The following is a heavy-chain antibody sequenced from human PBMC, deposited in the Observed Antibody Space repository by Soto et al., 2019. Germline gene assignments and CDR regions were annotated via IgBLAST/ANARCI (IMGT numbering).Heavy chain of an antibody. CDR1: GFTFSSYA. Sequence: GGSLRLSCSASGFTFSSYAMHWVRQAPGKGLEYVSAFSSNGGSTYYADSVKGRFTISRDNSKNTLYLQMSSLRAEDTAVYYCVKESTSYWFDPWGQGTLVTVSS. CDR3: VKESTSYWFDP. CDR2: FSSNGGST. V-gene: IGHV3-64D*06. J-gene: IGHJ5*02.